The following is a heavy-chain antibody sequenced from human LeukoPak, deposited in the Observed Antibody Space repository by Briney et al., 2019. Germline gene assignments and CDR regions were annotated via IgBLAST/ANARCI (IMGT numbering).Heavy chain of an antibody. CDR3: ARDVDLKVTGGFDY. V-gene: IGHV3-7*05. D-gene: IGHD2-21*02. CDR2: IKQDGSEE. J-gene: IGHJ4*02. Sequence: QSGGSLRLSCAASGFTLSNYWMSWVRQAPGKGLEWVANIKQDGSEEYYVDSVKGRFTISRDNAKNSLSLQMNSLRVEDTAVYYCARDVDLKVTGGFDYWGQGTLVTVSS. CDR1: GFTLSNYW.